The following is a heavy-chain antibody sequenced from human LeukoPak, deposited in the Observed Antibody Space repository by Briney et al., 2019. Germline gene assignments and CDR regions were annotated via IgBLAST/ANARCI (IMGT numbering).Heavy chain of an antibody. D-gene: IGHD3-16*01. J-gene: IGHJ4*02. CDR3: TRGAGWLIDY. Sequence: SETPSLTCTVSDDSISDYYRGWIRQPPGKGLEWVGYFHNSGTSTYNPSLKSRVTISAYTSKNQFSLKLNSLTTADTAVYYCTRGAGWLIDYWGQGILVTVSS. CDR1: DDSISDYY. V-gene: IGHV4-59*01. CDR2: FHNSGTS.